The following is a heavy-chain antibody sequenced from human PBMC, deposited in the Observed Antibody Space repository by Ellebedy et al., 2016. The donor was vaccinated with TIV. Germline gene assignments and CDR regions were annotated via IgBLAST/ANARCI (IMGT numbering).Heavy chain of an antibody. CDR2: IYHSGST. D-gene: IGHD4-17*01. CDR1: GGSISSSNW. Sequence: SETLSLTXAVSGGSISSSNWWSWVRQPPGKGLEWIGEIYHSGSTNYNPSLKSRVTISVDKSKNQFSLKLSSVTAADTAVYYCARWGASGGGDPDAFDIWGQGTMVTVSS. V-gene: IGHV4-4*02. CDR3: ARWGASGGGDPDAFDI. J-gene: IGHJ3*02.